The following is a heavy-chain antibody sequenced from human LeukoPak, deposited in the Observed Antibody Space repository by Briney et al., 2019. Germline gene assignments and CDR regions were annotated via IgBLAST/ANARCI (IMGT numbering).Heavy chain of an antibody. J-gene: IGHJ4*02. Sequence: SETPSLTCTVSGGSIGSYYWNWIRQAPGKGLEWIGYIHYSGSTNHNSSLKSRVTLSVDTSRNRYSLKLSSVTAADTAVYYCARDGVAGGFDYWGQGTLVTVSS. V-gene: IGHV4-59*01. CDR3: ARDGVAGGFDY. CDR1: GGSIGSYY. CDR2: IHYSGST. D-gene: IGHD6-19*01.